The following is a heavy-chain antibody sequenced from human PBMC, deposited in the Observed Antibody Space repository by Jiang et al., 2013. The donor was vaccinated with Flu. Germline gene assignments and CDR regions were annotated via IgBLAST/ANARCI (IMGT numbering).Heavy chain of an antibody. J-gene: IGHJ4*02. Sequence: SLTCAVSGGSISSGGYSWSWIRQPPGKGLEWIGYIYHSGSTYYNPSLKSRVTISVDRSKNQFSLKLSSVTAADTAVYYCARDRGYFTHWGQGTLVTVSS. D-gene: IGHD6-13*01. CDR3: ARDRGYFTH. CDR1: GGSISSGGYS. CDR2: IYHSGST. V-gene: IGHV4-30-2*01.